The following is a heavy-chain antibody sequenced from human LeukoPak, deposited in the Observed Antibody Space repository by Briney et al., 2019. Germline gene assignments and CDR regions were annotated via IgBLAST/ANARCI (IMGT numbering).Heavy chain of an antibody. CDR2: INPSGGST. CDR1: GYTFTIYY. CDR3: ARRAAAGTFLDY. V-gene: IGHV1-46*01. D-gene: IGHD6-13*01. J-gene: IGHJ4*02. Sequence: ASVKVSCKASGYTFTIYYMHWVRQAPGQGLEWMGIINPSGGSTSYAQKFQGRVTMTRDMSTSTVYMELSSLRSEDTAVYYCARRAAAGTFLDYWGQGTLVTVSS.